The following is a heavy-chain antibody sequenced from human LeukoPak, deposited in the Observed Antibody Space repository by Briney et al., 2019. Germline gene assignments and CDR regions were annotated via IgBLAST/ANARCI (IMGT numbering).Heavy chain of an antibody. Sequence: QPGGSLRLSCAASGFTVSSNYMSWVRQAPGKGLEWVSVIYSGGSTYYADSVKGRFTISRDNSKNTLYLQMNSLRAEDTAVYYCARADQRITIFGVVIPDAFDIWGQGTMVTVSS. CDR3: ARADQRITIFGVVIPDAFDI. CDR2: IYSGGST. D-gene: IGHD3-3*01. J-gene: IGHJ3*02. CDR1: GFTVSSNY. V-gene: IGHV3-53*01.